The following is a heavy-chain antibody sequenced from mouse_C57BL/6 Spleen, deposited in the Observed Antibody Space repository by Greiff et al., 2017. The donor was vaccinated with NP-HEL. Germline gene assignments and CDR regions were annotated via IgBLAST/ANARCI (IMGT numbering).Heavy chain of an antibody. V-gene: IGHV1-61*01. CDR1: GYTFTSYW. J-gene: IGHJ2*01. CDR2: IYPSDSET. D-gene: IGHD2-1*01. Sequence: QVQLQQPGAELVRPGSSVKLSCKASGYTFTSYWMDWVKQRPGQGLEWIGNIYPSDSETHYNQKFKDKATLTVDKSSSTAYMQLSSLTSEDSAVYYCAREGGGKGYWGQGTTLTVSS. CDR3: AREGGGKGY.